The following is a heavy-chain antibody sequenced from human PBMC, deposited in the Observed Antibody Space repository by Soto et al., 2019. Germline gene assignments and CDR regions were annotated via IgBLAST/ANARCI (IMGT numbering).Heavy chain of an antibody. CDR3: ATAGYPFDYDSSGYWGFDH. Sequence: GGSLRLSCVASGFAVSNNYMNWVRQAPGKGLEWVSVVYSGGTTYYADSVRGRFTVSRDDSKNTLFLQMSSLRAEDTAVYYCATAGYPFDYDSSGYWGFDHWGQGTLVTVSS. D-gene: IGHD3-22*01. CDR1: GFAVSNNY. J-gene: IGHJ4*02. CDR2: VYSGGTT. V-gene: IGHV3-53*01.